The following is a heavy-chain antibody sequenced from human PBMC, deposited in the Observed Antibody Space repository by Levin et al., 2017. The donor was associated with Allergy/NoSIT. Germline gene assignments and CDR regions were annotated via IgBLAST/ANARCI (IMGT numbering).Heavy chain of an antibody. CDR2: IYNRGGA. V-gene: IGHV4-31*02. CDR1: GDSISRGEFY. J-gene: IGHJ6*02. CDR3: ARDECAWFGECYGMDV. Sequence: SETLSLTCTVSGDSISRGEFYWSWIRQLPGKGLEWIEFIYNRGGAYYNPSLKSRLSMSMDTSKNQFSLRLSSVTVADTAIYYCARDECAWFGECYGMDVWGQGTTVTVSS. D-gene: IGHD3-10*01.